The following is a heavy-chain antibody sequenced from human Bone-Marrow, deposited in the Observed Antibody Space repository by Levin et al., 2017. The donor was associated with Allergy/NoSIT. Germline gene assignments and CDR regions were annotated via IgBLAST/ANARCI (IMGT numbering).Heavy chain of an antibody. V-gene: IGHV4-30-2*01. Sequence: SQTLSLTCTVSGDSISSGGYSWNWIRQPPGKGLEWIGYIYHSGSPYYCPSLKSRVTMSVDRSKNQFSLKVNSVTAADTAVYYCARMVAGDNYFDYWGQGTVVTVSS. CDR1: GDSISSGGYS. CDR3: ARMVAGDNYFDY. J-gene: IGHJ4*02. D-gene: IGHD2-15*01. CDR2: IYHSGSP.